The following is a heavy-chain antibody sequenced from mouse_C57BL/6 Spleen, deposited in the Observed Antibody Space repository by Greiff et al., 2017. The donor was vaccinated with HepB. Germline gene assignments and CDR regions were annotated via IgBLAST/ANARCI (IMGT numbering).Heavy chain of an antibody. CDR2: IYPGSGST. CDR1: GYTFTSYW. J-gene: IGHJ4*01. CDR3: ARYDYGSSYPDYYAMDY. Sequence: QVQLQQPGAELVKPGASVKMSCKASGYTFTSYWITWVKQRPGQGLEWIGDIYPGSGSTNYNEKFKSKATLTVDTSSSPAYMQLSSLTSEDSAVYYCARYDYGSSYPDYYAMDYWGQGTSVTVSS. V-gene: IGHV1-55*01. D-gene: IGHD1-1*01.